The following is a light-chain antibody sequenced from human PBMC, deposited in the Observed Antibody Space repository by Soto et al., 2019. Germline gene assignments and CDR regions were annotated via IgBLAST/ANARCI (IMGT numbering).Light chain of an antibody. Sequence: IHLTQSPSSLSASLGDRITITCRASQSISTYLNWYQQKAGRAPKFLIYDASNLETGVPSRFSGSGSGTDFTLTISSLQPEDIATYYCQQYDNLPLTFGGGTKVDI. CDR3: QQYDNLPLT. V-gene: IGKV1-33*01. CDR1: QSISTY. J-gene: IGKJ4*01. CDR2: DAS.